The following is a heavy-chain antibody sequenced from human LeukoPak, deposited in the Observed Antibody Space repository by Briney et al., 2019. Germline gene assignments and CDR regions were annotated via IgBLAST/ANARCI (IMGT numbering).Heavy chain of an antibody. J-gene: IGHJ5*02. Sequence: SGTLSLTCTVSGGSISSYYWSWIRQPPGKGLEWIGYIYCSGSTNYKPSLKSRVTISVDTSKNQFSLKLSSVTAADTAVYYCARGGYYGSGNDFRFDPWGQGTLVTVSS. CDR2: IYCSGST. CDR1: GGSISSYY. D-gene: IGHD3-10*01. CDR3: ARGGYYGSGNDFRFDP. V-gene: IGHV4-59*01.